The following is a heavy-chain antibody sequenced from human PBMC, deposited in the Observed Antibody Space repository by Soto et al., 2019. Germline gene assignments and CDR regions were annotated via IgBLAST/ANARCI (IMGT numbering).Heavy chain of an antibody. CDR2: IIPIFGTA. CDR3: AGVVVAATHYYFPH. D-gene: IGHD2-15*01. V-gene: IGHV1-69*12. Sequence: QVQLVQSGAEVKTPGSSVKVSCKASGGIFSSYAISWVRQAPGQGLEWMGGIIPIFGTAKYAKKFQGRVTIPAEESTSTAYMELSGLISEDTAVYYCAGVVVAATHYYFPHCGQGTLVTVSS. J-gene: IGHJ1*01. CDR1: GGIFSSYA.